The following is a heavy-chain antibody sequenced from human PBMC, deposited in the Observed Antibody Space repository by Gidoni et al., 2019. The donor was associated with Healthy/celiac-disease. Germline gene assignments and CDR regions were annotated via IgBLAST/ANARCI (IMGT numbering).Heavy chain of an antibody. J-gene: IGHJ3*02. V-gene: IGHV4-4*02. CDR1: GGSISSSNW. CDR3: ASRGEPNDAFDI. D-gene: IGHD3-16*01. Sequence: QVQLQESRPGLVKPSGTLSRTCAVSGGSISSSNWWSWVRQPPGKGLQWIGEIYHSGSTNYNPSLKSRVTISVDKSKNQFSLKLSSVTAADTAVYYCASRGEPNDAFDIWGQGTMVTAPS. CDR2: IYHSGST.